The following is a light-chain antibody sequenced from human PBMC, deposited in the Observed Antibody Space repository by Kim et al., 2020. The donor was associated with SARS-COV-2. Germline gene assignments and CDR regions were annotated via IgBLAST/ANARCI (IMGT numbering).Light chain of an antibody. CDR1: QSISSW. CDR3: QQYDVYPWT. Sequence: ASVGDRVTITCPASQSISSWLALYSQKPGKAPKLLIYEASILESGVPSSFSGSGSGTEFTLTISSLQPDDFATYFCQQYDVYPWTFGQGTKVDIK. V-gene: IGKV1-5*03. CDR2: EAS. J-gene: IGKJ1*01.